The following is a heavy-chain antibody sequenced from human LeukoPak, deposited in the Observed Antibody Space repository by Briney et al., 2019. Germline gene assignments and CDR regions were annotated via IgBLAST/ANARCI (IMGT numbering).Heavy chain of an antibody. CDR2: IIPIFGTA. CDR3: ARGGGEWRYYMDV. CDR1: GGTFSSYA. Sequence: GASVKVSCKASGGTFSSYAISWVRQAPGQGLEWMGGIIPIFGTANYAQKFQGRVTITADESTSTAYMELRSLRSDDTAVYYCARGGGEWRYYMDVWGKGTTVTVSS. V-gene: IGHV1-69*13. J-gene: IGHJ6*03. D-gene: IGHD3-3*01.